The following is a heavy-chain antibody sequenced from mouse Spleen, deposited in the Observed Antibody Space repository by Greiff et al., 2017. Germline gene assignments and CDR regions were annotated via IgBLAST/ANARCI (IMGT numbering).Heavy chain of an antibody. CDR3: TSYYGYDVPPWFAY. Sequence: EVKVEESGGGLVQPGGSMKLSCAASGFTFSDAWMDWVRQSPEKGLEWVAEIRNKANNHATYYAESVKGRFTISRDDSKSSVYLQMNSLRAEDTGIYYCTSYYGYDVPPWFAYWGQGTLVTVSA. CDR1: GFTFSDAW. V-gene: IGHV6-6*01. D-gene: IGHD2-2*01. CDR2: IRNKANNHAT. J-gene: IGHJ3*01.